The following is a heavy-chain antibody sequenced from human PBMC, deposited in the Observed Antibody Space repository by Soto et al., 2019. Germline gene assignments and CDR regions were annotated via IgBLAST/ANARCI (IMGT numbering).Heavy chain of an antibody. V-gene: IGHV1-18*01. Sequence: QVHLVQSGAEVKKPGASVKVSCKASGYTFTNYDINWVRQAPGQGLEWMGWISTYTGNTNYAQKLQGRVTMTTDTSTSKAYMELRSLRSDYTAVYYCARGDYYGSGRPTPGGMDVWGQGTTVTVSS. CDR1: GYTFTNYD. CDR3: ARGDYYGSGRPTPGGMDV. J-gene: IGHJ6*02. D-gene: IGHD3-10*01. CDR2: ISTYTGNT.